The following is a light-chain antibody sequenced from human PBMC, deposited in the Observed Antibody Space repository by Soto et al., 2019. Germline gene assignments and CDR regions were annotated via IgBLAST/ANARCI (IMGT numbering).Light chain of an antibody. Sequence: QSALTQPASVSGSPGQSITISCTGTSSDVGGYNYVSWYQQHPGKAPKHIIYEVSNRPSGVSNRCSGSKSGNTASLTISGLQAEDEADYYCNSYTSKSTGVFGTGTKLTVL. J-gene: IGLJ1*01. V-gene: IGLV2-14*01. CDR1: SSDVGGYNY. CDR3: NSYTSKSTGV. CDR2: EVS.